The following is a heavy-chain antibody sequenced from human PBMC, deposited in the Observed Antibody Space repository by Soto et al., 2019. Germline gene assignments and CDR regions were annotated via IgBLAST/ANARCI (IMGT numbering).Heavy chain of an antibody. CDR2: IRSKSNDYAT. D-gene: IGHD2-2*01. CDR1: GFTFSGPA. CDR3: TVGVVVKAGTDY. V-gene: IGHV3-73*01. Sequence: GGSLRLSCAGSGFTFSGPAIHWVRQASGKGLEWVGRIRSKSNDYATSYAASVKGRFTISRDDSKNTAYLQMDRLETEDTAVYYCTVGVVVKAGTDYWGQGTLVTVSS. J-gene: IGHJ4*02.